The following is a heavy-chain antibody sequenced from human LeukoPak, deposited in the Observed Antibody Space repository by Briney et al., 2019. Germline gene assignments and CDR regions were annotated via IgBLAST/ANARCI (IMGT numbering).Heavy chain of an antibody. CDR2: IYSGGST. J-gene: IGHJ4*02. CDR1: GFTVSSNY. Sequence: GGSLRLSCAASGFTVSSNYMSWVRQAPGKGLEWVSVIYSGGSTYYADSVKGRFTISRHNSKNTLYLQMNSLRAEDTAVYYCARQNYDILTGWTLFDYWGQGTLVTVSS. V-gene: IGHV3-53*04. D-gene: IGHD3-9*01. CDR3: ARQNYDILTGWTLFDY.